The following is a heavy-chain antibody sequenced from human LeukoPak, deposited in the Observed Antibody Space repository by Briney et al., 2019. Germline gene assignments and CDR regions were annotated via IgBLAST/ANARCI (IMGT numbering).Heavy chain of an antibody. CDR3: VRDFRSADY. J-gene: IGHJ4*02. V-gene: IGHV3-74*01. CDR1: GFTFSTYC. Sequence: GGSLRLSCAASGFTFSTYCMHWVRQAPGKGPMWVSRICPDGTVTNYADSVEARFIISRDNARNTVYLQMNSLRVEDTAVYYCVRDFRSADYWGQGTLVTVSS. CDR2: ICPDGTVT.